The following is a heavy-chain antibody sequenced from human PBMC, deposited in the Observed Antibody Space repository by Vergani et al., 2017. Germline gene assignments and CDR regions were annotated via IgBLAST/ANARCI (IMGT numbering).Heavy chain of an antibody. CDR3: GRVADFYGLGSRLLDL. D-gene: IGHD3-10*01. J-gene: IGHJ5*02. Sequence: QVRLQESGPGLVKPSETLSLTCSVSGGSMSGYYWSWIRQPPGKELEWIVYMYHSGSTNYNPSLGTRVTISGDTSKNQFSLKLNSVTAADTAVYYCGRVADFYGLGSRLLDLWGQGILVTVSS. CDR2: MYHSGST. V-gene: IGHV4-59*01. CDR1: GGSMSGYY.